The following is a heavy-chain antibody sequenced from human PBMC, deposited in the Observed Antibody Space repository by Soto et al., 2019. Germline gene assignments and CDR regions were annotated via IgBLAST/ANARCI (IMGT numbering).Heavy chain of an antibody. CDR2: ILNDGSRQ. J-gene: IGHJ4*02. Sequence: QVQLVESGGGVIQPGRSLRVSCEASGFTFSHYGMHWVRQAPGKGLEWVAVILNDGSRQHYADSVKGRLTISRDNSKNTLYLDMNSLRVEDTAVYYCARDDDYGDNGLDYWGQGTLVTVSS. V-gene: IGHV3-33*01. CDR3: ARDDDYGDNGLDY. CDR1: GFTFSHYG. D-gene: IGHD4-17*01.